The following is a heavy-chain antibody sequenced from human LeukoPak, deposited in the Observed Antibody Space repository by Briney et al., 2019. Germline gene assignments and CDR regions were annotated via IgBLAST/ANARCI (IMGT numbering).Heavy chain of an antibody. V-gene: IGHV1-18*01. CDR3: AKDPATVPTKYLYYGMDV. D-gene: IGHD4-11*01. Sequence: ASVKVSCKASGYTFTSYGISWVRQAPGQGLEWMGWISAYNGNTNYAQKLQGRVTMTTDTSTSTAYMELRSVRSDERAVYNCAKDPATVPTKYLYYGMDVWGQGTTVTVSS. J-gene: IGHJ6*02. CDR1: GYTFTSYG. CDR2: ISAYNGNT.